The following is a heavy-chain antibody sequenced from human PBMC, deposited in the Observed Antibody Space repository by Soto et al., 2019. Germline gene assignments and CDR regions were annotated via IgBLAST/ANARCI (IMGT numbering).Heavy chain of an antibody. J-gene: IGHJ4*02. V-gene: IGHV3-23*01. CDR2: ISGSDGKT. CDR3: ARWSYLDY. Sequence: PGGSLRLSCAASGFSFGSYALSWVRQAPGKGLEWVSTISGSDGKTFYADSVKGRFSISRDTSQSTLYLQMNSLRADDTAIYYCARWSYLDYWGQGTQDTVSS. D-gene: IGHD3-3*01. CDR1: GFSFGSYA.